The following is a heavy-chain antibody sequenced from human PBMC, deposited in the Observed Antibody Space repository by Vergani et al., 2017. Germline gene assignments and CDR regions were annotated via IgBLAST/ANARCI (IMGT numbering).Heavy chain of an antibody. CDR1: GGTFSSYA. J-gene: IGHJ5*02. CDR3: ATADGSGRNYLDDPNWFDA. CDR2: IIPIFGTA. V-gene: IGHV1-69*01. Sequence: QVQLVQSGAEVKKPGSSVKVSCKASGGTFSSYAISWVRQAPGQGLEWMGGIIPIFGTANYAQKFQGRVTITADESTSTAYMGMSSLRSEDTAVYYCATADGSGRNYLDDPNWFDAGGQGTLVTVSS. D-gene: IGHD3-10*01.